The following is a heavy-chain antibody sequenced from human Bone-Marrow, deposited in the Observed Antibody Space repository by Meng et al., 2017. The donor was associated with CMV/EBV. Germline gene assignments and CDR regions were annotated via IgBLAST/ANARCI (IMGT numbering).Heavy chain of an antibody. J-gene: IGHJ6*02. CDR2: IKQDGSEK. Sequence: GGSLRLSCAASGFTFSSYWMSWVRQAPGKGLEWVANIKQDGSEKYYVDSVKGRFTISRDNAKNSLYLQMNSLRAEDTAVYYCARYCSSTSCTSGYYYYYYGMDVWGQGTTVTVSS. CDR1: GFTFSSYW. CDR3: ARYCSSTSCTSGYYYYYYGMDV. V-gene: IGHV3-7*01. D-gene: IGHD2-2*01.